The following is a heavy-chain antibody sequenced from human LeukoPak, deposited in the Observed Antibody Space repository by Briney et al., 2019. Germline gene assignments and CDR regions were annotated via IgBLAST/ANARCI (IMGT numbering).Heavy chain of an antibody. V-gene: IGHV3-30*04. CDR1: GFTFSSYN. J-gene: IGHJ4*02. CDR3: ARDWYDSSGYYYGDLRG. D-gene: IGHD3-22*01. CDR2: ISNDGSNK. Sequence: GGSLRLSCAASGFTFSSYNLHWVRQAPGKGLEGVAVISNDGSNKYYADSVRGRFTISRDNSKNTLYLQMNSLRAEDTAVYYCARDWYDSSGYYYGDLRGWGQGTLVTVSS.